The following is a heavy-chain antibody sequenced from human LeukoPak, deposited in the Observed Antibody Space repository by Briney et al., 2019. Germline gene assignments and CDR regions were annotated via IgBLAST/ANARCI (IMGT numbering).Heavy chain of an antibody. Sequence: GGSLRLSCAASGFTVSSNYMSWVRQAPGKGLEWVTVIYSGGSTYYADSVKGRFTISRDNSKNTLYLQMNSLRAEDTAVYYCASQEGGDYFDYWGQGTLVTVSS. V-gene: IGHV3-66*02. CDR3: ASQEGGDYFDY. J-gene: IGHJ4*02. CDR1: GFTVSSNY. CDR2: IYSGGST. D-gene: IGHD3-16*01.